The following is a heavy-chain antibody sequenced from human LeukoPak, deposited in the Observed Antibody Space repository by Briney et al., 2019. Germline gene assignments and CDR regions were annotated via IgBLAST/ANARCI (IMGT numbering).Heavy chain of an antibody. Sequence: GGSLRLSCAASGFSFNSAAMTWVRQAPGKGLEWVSLVSGSGANSYYADSVKGRFTISRDNSKNTLYLQMNSLRAEDTAVYYCAKISIGDSSGYYPFDYWGQGTLVTVSS. J-gene: IGHJ4*02. CDR1: GFSFNSAA. D-gene: IGHD3-22*01. CDR2: VSGSGANS. V-gene: IGHV3-23*01. CDR3: AKISIGDSSGYYPFDY.